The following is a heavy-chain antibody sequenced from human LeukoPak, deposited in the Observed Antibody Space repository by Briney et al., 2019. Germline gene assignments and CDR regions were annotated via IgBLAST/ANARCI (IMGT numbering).Heavy chain of an antibody. Sequence: SETLSLTCTVSGGSISSYYWSWIRQPPGKGLEGSGYIYYSGSTNYNPSLKSRVTISVDTAKNQFSLKLSSVTAADTAVYYCARDNYYDSSGYYGTFDYWGQGTLVTVSS. V-gene: IGHV4-59*01. CDR1: GGSISSYY. D-gene: IGHD3-22*01. CDR3: ARDNYYDSSGYYGTFDY. CDR2: IYYSGST. J-gene: IGHJ4*02.